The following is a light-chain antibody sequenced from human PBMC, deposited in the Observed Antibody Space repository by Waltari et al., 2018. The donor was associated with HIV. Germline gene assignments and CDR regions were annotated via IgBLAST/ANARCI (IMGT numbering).Light chain of an antibody. CDR3: QQRLNWPLT. CDR1: QSVGYF. Sequence: EIVLTQSPVTLSLSPGERADLSCRASQSVGYFLAWYQQKPGQAPRRLIYAVAKRAAGTPARFSGSCSKTNFTLTISALEPEDCVVYYCQQRLNWPLTFGGGTRVEI. J-gene: IGKJ4*01. CDR2: AVA. V-gene: IGKV3-11*01.